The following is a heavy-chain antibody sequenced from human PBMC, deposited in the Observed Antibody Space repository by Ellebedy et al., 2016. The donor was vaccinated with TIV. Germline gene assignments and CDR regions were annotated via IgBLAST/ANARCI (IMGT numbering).Heavy chain of an antibody. J-gene: IGHJ3*02. V-gene: IGHV3-33*01. CDR1: GFTFSSYG. Sequence: GESLKISCAASGFTFSSYGMHWVRQAPGKGLEWVAVIWYDGSNKYNADSVKGRFTISRDNSKNTFYLQMNSLRVEDTAVYYCARDGIVATKAFDIWGQGTMVTVSS. CDR2: IWYDGSNK. D-gene: IGHD5-12*01. CDR3: ARDGIVATKAFDI.